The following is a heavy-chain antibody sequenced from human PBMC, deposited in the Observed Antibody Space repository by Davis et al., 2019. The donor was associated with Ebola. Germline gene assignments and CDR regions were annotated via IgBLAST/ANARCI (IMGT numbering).Heavy chain of an antibody. CDR1: GFSFSIYG. CDR2: INTDGSST. Sequence: HTGGSLRLSCAASGFSFSIYGMHWVRQAPGKGLVWVSRINTDGSSTNYADSVKGRFTISRDNAKNTLYLQMNSLRAEDTAVYYCAKDGVENSDSSLYYYYYGMDVWGQGTTVTVSS. D-gene: IGHD1-26*01. V-gene: IGHV3-74*01. CDR3: AKDGVENSDSSLYYYYYGMDV. J-gene: IGHJ6*02.